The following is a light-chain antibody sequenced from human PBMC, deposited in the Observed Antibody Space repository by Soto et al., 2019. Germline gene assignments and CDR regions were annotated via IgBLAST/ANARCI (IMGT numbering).Light chain of an antibody. CDR1: QSISSY. J-gene: IGKJ1*01. Sequence: DIQMTQSPSTLSGSVGDRVTITCRASQSISSYLNWYQQKPGKAPKLLIYAASSLQSGVPSRFSGSGSGTDFTLTISSLRPEDVATYYCQKYNSAPRTFGQGTKVDIK. CDR3: QKYNSAPRT. V-gene: IGKV1-39*01. CDR2: AAS.